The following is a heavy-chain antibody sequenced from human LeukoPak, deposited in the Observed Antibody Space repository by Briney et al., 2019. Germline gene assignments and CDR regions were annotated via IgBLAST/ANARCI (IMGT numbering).Heavy chain of an antibody. D-gene: IGHD1-26*01. V-gene: IGHV4-39*01. CDR3: ARNDRGRPADY. CDR1: GGSINNSPYY. CDR2: MHYSGTT. J-gene: IGHJ4*02. Sequence: SETLSLTCTVSGGSINNSPYYWGWIRLPPGKELEWIVSMHYSGTTYYNPSLKSRVTISIDTSKNQFSLRLISVTAADTAVFYCARNDRGRPADYWGQGTLVTVSS.